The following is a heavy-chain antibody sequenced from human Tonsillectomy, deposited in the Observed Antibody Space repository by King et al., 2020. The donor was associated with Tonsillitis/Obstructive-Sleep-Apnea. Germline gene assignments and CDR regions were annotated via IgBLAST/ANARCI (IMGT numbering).Heavy chain of an antibody. D-gene: IGHD2-2*02. J-gene: IGHJ5*02. CDR2: ISTSSSFI. CDR1: GFTFSSYS. CDR3: ARDDCDSTSCYNRFDP. V-gene: IGHV3-21*01. Sequence: VQLVESGGGLVKPGGSLRLSCAASGFTFSSYSMNWVRQAPGKGLEWVSSISTSSSFIYYADSLKGRFTITRDNAKNSLYLQMDSLRAEDTAGYYCARDDCDSTSCYNRFDPWGQGTLVTVSS.